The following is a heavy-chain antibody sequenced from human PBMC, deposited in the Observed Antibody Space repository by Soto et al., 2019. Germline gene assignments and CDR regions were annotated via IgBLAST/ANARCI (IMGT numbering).Heavy chain of an antibody. D-gene: IGHD6-13*01. J-gene: IGHJ4*02. V-gene: IGHV3-11*06. CDR1: GFTFSAYS. Sequence: QVQLVESGGGLVKPGGSLRLSCAASGFTFSAYSMSWIRQAPGKGLEWVSYISSSSSYTNYADSVKGRFTISRDNAKNSLYLQMNSLRAEDTAVYYCARWACLAAGSPDEDYWGQGTLVTVSS. CDR3: ARWACLAAGSPDEDY. CDR2: ISSSSSYT.